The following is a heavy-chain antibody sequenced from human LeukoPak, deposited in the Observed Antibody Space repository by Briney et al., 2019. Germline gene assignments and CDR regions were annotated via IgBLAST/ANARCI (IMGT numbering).Heavy chain of an antibody. CDR3: ARSLRSPRYCIDDTCYFDY. V-gene: IGHV3-23*01. CDR1: XFTFXTXX. D-gene: IGHD2-15*01. Sequence: XXXAAXXFTFXTXXMSWVRXAPGXXLXXXXXXXGLGDNTYYVDSVKGRFTISRDNAKNTQYLQINSLRVEDTAVYYCARSLRSPRYCIDDTCYFDYWGQGTLVTVSS. CDR2: XXGLGDNT. J-gene: IGHJ4*02.